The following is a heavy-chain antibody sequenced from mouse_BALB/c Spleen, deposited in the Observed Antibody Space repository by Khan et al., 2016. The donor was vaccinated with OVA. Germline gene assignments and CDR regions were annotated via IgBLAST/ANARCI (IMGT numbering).Heavy chain of an antibody. Sequence: EVELVESGGGLVQPGGSRKLSCAASGFTFNSYGMHWVRQAPEKGLEWVAYISGDSNTIHYADTVKGRFTIYSKNNKNTLFLPMPSLMSEDTAMYYCATSYFYGYYFDYWGPGTTLTVA. D-gene: IGHD1-1*01. CDR3: ATSYFYGYYFDY. CDR2: ISGDSNTI. CDR1: GFTFNSYG. J-gene: IGHJ2*01. V-gene: IGHV5-17*02.